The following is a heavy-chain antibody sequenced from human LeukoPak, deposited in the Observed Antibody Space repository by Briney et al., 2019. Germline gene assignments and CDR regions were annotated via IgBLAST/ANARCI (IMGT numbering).Heavy chain of an antibody. D-gene: IGHD3-3*01. V-gene: IGHV3-13*01. CDR3: AREIRYDYAPGPFDY. CDR1: GFTFSSYD. J-gene: IGHJ4*02. Sequence: GGSLRLSCAASGFTFSSYDIHWVRQATGKGLEWVSGIGTAGEIYYPGSVKGRFTISRENAKNSLYLQMNSLRAGDTAVYYCAREIRYDYAPGPFDYWGQGTLVTVSS. CDR2: IGTAGEI.